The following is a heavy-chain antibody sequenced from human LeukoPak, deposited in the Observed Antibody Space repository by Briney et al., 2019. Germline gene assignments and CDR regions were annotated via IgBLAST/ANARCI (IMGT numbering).Heavy chain of an antibody. V-gene: IGHV3-7*01. CDR2: IKQDGSAR. CDR3: ARDDPWGYYDS. J-gene: IGHJ4*02. D-gene: IGHD7-27*01. CDR1: GFTFTNFW. Sequence: PGGSLRLSCAASGFTFTNFWMTWIRQAPGKGLEWVANIKQDGSARNHVDSVKGRFTISRDNAKNSVFLEMNSPRDEDTAVYYCARDDPWGYYDSWGQGTLVTVSS.